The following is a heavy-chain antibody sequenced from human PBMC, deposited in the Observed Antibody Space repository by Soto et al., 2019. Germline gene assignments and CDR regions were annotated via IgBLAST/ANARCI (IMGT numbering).Heavy chain of an antibody. CDR1: GGTFSSYA. V-gene: IGHV1-69*06. CDR2: IIPIFGTA. Sequence: SVKVSCKASGGTFSSYAISWVRQAPGQGLEWMGGIIPIFGTANYAQKFQGRVTITAGKSTSTAYMELSSLRSEDTAVYYCARDGYKKGGDYWGQGTLVTVSS. J-gene: IGHJ4*02. CDR3: ARDGYKKGGDY. D-gene: IGHD5-12*01.